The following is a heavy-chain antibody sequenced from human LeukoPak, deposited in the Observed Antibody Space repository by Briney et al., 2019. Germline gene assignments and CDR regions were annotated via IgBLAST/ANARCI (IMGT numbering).Heavy chain of an antibody. D-gene: IGHD6-19*01. Sequence: PGGSLRLSCVVSGFNFNPYYMSWIRQAPGKGLEWISYIGLHGYPLDYADSVKGRFTISRDNAKDSLYLDMSSLTAEDTAVYYCARKHFSSGSFTYWGQGTLVTVSS. CDR1: GFNFNPYY. CDR3: ARKHFSSGSFTY. V-gene: IGHV3-11*04. J-gene: IGHJ4*02. CDR2: IGLHGYPL.